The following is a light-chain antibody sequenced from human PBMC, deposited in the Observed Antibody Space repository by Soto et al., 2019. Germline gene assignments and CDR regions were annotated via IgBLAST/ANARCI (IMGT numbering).Light chain of an antibody. CDR2: GAS. Sequence: PSCLSASIPNPPAKNRRASQDIGIYLAWYQQKPGKAPKLLIYGASTLQSGVPSRFSGSGSGTDFTLTISSLQPEDFATYYCQQLHSNTLKFDQGTRLDIK. CDR3: QQLHSNTLK. J-gene: IGKJ5*01. V-gene: IGKV1-9*01. CDR1: QDIGIY.